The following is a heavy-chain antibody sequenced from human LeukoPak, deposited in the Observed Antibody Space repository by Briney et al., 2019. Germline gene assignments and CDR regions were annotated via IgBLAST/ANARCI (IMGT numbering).Heavy chain of an antibody. CDR3: ARDRNYYDSSGYWRYFDY. D-gene: IGHD3-22*01. CDR2: IIPIFGTA. V-gene: IGHV1-69*01. CDR1: GGTFSSYA. Sequence: SVKVSCKASGGTFSSYAISWVRQAPGRGLEWMGGIIPIFGTANYAQKFQGRVTITADESTSTAYMELSSLRSEDTAVYYCARDRNYYDSSGYWRYFDYWGQGTLVTVSS. J-gene: IGHJ4*02.